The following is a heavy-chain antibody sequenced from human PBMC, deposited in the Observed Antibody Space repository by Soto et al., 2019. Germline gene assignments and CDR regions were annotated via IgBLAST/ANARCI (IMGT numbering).Heavy chain of an antibody. J-gene: IGHJ6*02. Sequence: ASVKVSCKASGYTFTGYYMHWVRQAPGQGLEWMGWINPNSGGTNYAQTFQGWVTMTRVTSSSTAYMELSRLRSDDTAVYYCARVEYTAMVGDYYYGMDVWGQGTTVTVSS. CDR3: ARVEYTAMVGDYYYGMDV. CDR2: INPNSGGT. D-gene: IGHD5-18*01. CDR1: GYTFTGYY. V-gene: IGHV1-2*04.